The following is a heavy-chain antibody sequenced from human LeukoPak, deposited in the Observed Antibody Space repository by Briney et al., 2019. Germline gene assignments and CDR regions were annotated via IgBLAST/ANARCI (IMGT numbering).Heavy chain of an antibody. CDR1: GFTFSSYA. Sequence: PPGGSLRLSCAASGFTFSSYAMSWVRQAPGKGLEWVSGISGSGGSTYYADSVKGRFTISRDNSKNTLYLQMNSLRADETALYYCAKDIGGGTAMAPRFDYWGQGTLVTVSS. CDR2: ISGSGGST. D-gene: IGHD5-18*01. V-gene: IGHV3-23*01. J-gene: IGHJ4*02. CDR3: AKDIGGGTAMAPRFDY.